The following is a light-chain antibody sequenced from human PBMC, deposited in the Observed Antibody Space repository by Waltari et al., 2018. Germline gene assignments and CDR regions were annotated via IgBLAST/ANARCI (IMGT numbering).Light chain of an antibody. J-gene: IGLJ2*01. CDR3: SSYAGNNAVV. Sequence: QSALTQPPSASGSPGQSVTISCTGTSSDVGCSKYVSWYQQHPGKAPKLMISEVSKRPSGVPDRFSGSKSGNTASLTVSGLQGEDEADYYCSSYAGNNAVVFGGGTKLTVL. CDR1: SSDVGCSKY. CDR2: EVS. V-gene: IGLV2-8*01.